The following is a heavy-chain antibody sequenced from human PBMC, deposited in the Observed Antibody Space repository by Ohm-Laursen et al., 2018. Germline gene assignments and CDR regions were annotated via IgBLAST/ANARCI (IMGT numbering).Heavy chain of an antibody. CDR2: IYYSGST. J-gene: IGHJ4*02. CDR1: AGSITNYY. V-gene: IGHV4-59*01. CDR3: ARDGGEQLGLDY. D-gene: IGHD6-6*01. Sequence: SDTLSLTCTVSAGSITNYYWTWVRQPAGKGLEWIGYIYYSGSTNYNPSLKSRVTISVDTSKNQFSLKLSSVTAADTAVYYCARDGGEQLGLDYWGQGTLVTVSS.